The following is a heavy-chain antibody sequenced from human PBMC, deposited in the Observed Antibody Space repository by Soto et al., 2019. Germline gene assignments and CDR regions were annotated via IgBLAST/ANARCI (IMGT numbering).Heavy chain of an antibody. J-gene: IGHJ6*03. V-gene: IGHV3-11*01. CDR2: ISSSGSTI. Sequence: PGGSLRLSCAASGFTFSDYYMSWIRQAPGKGLEWVSYISSSGSTIYYADSVKGRFTISRDNAKNSLYLQMNSLRAEDTAVYYCARDEGDSGYDYGYYYYYYMDVWGKGTTVTVSS. CDR1: GFTFSDYY. D-gene: IGHD5-12*01. CDR3: ARDEGDSGYDYGYYYYYYMDV.